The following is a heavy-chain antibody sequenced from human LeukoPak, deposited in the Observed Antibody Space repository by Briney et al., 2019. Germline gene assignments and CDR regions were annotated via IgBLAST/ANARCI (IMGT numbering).Heavy chain of an antibody. CDR2: ISYDENNK. D-gene: IGHD7-27*01. V-gene: IGHV3-30*18. CDR3: AKDLLTGNDAFDI. J-gene: IGHJ3*02. Sequence: GGSLRLSCAASGFTFSSYGMHWVRQAPGKGLEGVAGISYDENNKYHAASVKGRFTISRDNSKNALYLQMNSLRAEDTAVYYCAKDLLTGNDAFDIWGQGTMVTVSS. CDR1: GFTFSSYG.